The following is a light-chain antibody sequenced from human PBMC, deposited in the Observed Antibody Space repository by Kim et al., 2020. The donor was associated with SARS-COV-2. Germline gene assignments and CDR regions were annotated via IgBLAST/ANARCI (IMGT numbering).Light chain of an antibody. Sequence: ASVGDRLTITGRASQDIRNDLGWYQRNPGRAPKRLIYGASSLQSGVPSRFSGSGSGTEFTLTISSLQPEDFATYFCLQHNTYPITFGQGTRLEIK. CDR1: QDIRND. V-gene: IGKV1-17*01. J-gene: IGKJ5*01. CDR3: LQHNTYPIT. CDR2: GAS.